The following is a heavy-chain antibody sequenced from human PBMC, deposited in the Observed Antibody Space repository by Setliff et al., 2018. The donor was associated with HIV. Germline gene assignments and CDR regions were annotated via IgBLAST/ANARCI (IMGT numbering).Heavy chain of an antibody. CDR3: VTDLESRPYYNLDF. CDR2: INNDGSRT. Sequence: GGSLRLSCAASGFTFSSYWMHWVRQAPGKGLVWVSCINNDGSRTNYADSVKGRLTVSRDNAQNTLYLQMTSLRAEDTAVYYCVTDLESRPYYNLDFWGQGIGVTVSS. CDR1: GFTFSSYW. J-gene: IGHJ4*02. V-gene: IGHV3-74*01. D-gene: IGHD3-10*01.